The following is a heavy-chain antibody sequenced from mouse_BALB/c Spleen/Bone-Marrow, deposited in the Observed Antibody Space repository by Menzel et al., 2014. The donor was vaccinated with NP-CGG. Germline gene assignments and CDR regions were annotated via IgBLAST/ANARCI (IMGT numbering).Heavy chain of an antibody. Sequence: EVKLVESGEALVQPRGSLRLSCATSGFTFTDYYMNWVRQPPGKALEWLGFIRNKANGYTTEYSASVKGRFTISRDNSQSILYLQMNTLRAEDSATYYCARDKGRVFFDYWGQGTTLTVSS. CDR1: GFTFTDYY. CDR3: ARDKGRVFFDY. V-gene: IGHV7-3*02. CDR2: IRNKANGYTT. J-gene: IGHJ2*01.